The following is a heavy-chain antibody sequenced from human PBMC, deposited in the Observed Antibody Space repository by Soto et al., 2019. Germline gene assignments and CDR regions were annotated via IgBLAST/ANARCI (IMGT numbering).Heavy chain of an antibody. Sequence: EVQLVESGGGLVKPGGSLRLSCAASGFTFSSYSMNWVRQAPGKGLEWVSSISSSSSYIYYADSVKGRFTISRDNAKNSLYLQMNSLRAEDTAVYYCARGYHYYDSSGYAKWDAFDIWGQGTMVTVSS. D-gene: IGHD3-22*01. V-gene: IGHV3-21*01. CDR1: GFTFSSYS. CDR3: ARGYHYYDSSGYAKWDAFDI. J-gene: IGHJ3*02. CDR2: ISSSSSYI.